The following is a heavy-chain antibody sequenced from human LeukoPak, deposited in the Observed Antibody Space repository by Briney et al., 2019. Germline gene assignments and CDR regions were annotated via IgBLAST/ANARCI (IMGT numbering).Heavy chain of an antibody. CDR3: AREYSSDWPTRFDY. CDR2: VKQYGSER. V-gene: IGHV3-7*01. D-gene: IGHD6-19*01. J-gene: IGHJ4*02. Sequence: GGSLRLPCAASGFPFSSFRMTWVRQAPGKGLELVATVKQYGSERYYVDSVKGRSSISRDNARNSLYLQMNSLRAEDTAVYYCAREYSSDWPTRFDYWGQGTLVTVSS. CDR1: GFPFSSFR.